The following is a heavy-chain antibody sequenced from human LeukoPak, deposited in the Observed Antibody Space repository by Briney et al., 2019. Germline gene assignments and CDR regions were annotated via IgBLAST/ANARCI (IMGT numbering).Heavy chain of an antibody. CDR2: ISPNSGDT. CDR3: ARESACGTTNCLAPADWLDP. CDR1: GYTFTGYY. D-gene: IGHD2-2*01. J-gene: IGHJ5*02. Sequence: ASVKVSCKASGYTFTGYYMHWVRQAPGQGLEWMGWISPNSGDTDIAQKFQGRVTMTRDTSIATSYMEVDSLTSDDTAVYYCARESACGTTNCLAPADWLDPWGQGALVIVSS. V-gene: IGHV1-2*02.